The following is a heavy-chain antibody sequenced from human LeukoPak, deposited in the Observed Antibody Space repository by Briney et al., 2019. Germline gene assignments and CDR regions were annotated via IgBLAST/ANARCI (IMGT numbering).Heavy chain of an antibody. D-gene: IGHD5-18*01. J-gene: IGHJ4*02. CDR1: GGTFSSYA. CDR3: ASRLNRRGYSYGYYFDY. Sequence: SVKVSCKASGGTFSSYAISWVRQAPGQGLEWMGGINPIFGTANYAQKFQGRVTITADESTSTAYMELSSLRSEDTAVYYCASRLNRRGYSYGYYFDYWGQGTLVTVSS. V-gene: IGHV1-69*13. CDR2: INPIFGTA.